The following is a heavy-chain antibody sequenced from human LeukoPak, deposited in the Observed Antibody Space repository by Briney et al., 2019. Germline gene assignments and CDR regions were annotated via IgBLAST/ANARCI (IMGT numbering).Heavy chain of an antibody. CDR1: GFTFSDYY. CDR3: ARDRGAVTDVFDY. V-gene: IGHV3-11*04. D-gene: IGHD6-19*01. Sequence: GGSLGLSCVASGFTFSDYYMSWIRQAPGKGLEWVSYIRSSGTTIHYADSVKGRFTISRDNAKNSLYLQMNSLRAEDTAVYYCARDRGAVTDVFDYWGQGTLVTVSS. CDR2: IRSSGTTI. J-gene: IGHJ4*02.